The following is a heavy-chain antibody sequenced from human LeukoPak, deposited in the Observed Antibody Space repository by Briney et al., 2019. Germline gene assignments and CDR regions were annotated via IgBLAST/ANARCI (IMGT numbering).Heavy chain of an antibody. CDR1: GFIFSSYW. Sequence: GGSLRLSCAAAGFIFSSYWMHWVRQAPRKVLVWVSRINSDGSSTSYADSVKGRFTISRDNAKNTLYLQMNSLRAEDTAVYYCARVGPSEHYYDSSGYYAYFDYWGQGTLVTVSS. J-gene: IGHJ4*02. V-gene: IGHV3-74*01. CDR2: INSDGSST. D-gene: IGHD3-22*01. CDR3: ARVGPSEHYYDSSGYYAYFDY.